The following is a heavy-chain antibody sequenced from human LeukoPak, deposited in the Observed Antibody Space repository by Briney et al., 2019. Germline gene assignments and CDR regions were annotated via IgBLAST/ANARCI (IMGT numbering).Heavy chain of an antibody. Sequence: KPSETLSLTCTVSGGSISSYYWSWLRQPAGKGLEWIGRIYTSGSTNYNPSLKSRVTMSVDTSKNQFSLKLSSVTAADTAVYYCARDRPAVPAAFDYWGQGTLVTVSS. CDR1: GGSISSYY. V-gene: IGHV4-4*07. D-gene: IGHD2-2*01. J-gene: IGHJ4*02. CDR3: ARDRPAVPAAFDY. CDR2: IYTSGST.